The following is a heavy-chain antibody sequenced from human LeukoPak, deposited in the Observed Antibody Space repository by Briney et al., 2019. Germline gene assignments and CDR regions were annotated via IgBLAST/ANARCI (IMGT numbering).Heavy chain of an antibody. Sequence: SETLSLTCAVYGGSFSGYYWSWIRQPPGKGLEWIGEINHSGSTNYNPSLKSRVTISVDTSKNQFSLKLSSVTAADTAVYYCATNRGPMLPFDYWGQGTLVTVSS. V-gene: IGHV4-34*01. J-gene: IGHJ4*02. CDR2: INHSGST. CDR1: GGSFSGYY. CDR3: ATNRGPMLPFDY. D-gene: IGHD3-10*02.